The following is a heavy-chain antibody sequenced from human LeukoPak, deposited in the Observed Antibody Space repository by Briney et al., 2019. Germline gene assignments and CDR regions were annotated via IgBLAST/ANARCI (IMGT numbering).Heavy chain of an antibody. Sequence: PAGSLRLSCAVSGVSFSSYAMSWVRQPPGKGLEWVSAISGSGSSTYYADSVKGRFTISRDNPKNTLYLQMPSPRAEDTAVYCCTKPSDSSGYYDAFDIWGQGTMVTVSS. V-gene: IGHV3-23*01. J-gene: IGHJ3*02. D-gene: IGHD3-22*01. CDR3: TKPSDSSGYYDAFDI. CDR2: ISGSGSST. CDR1: GVSFSSYA.